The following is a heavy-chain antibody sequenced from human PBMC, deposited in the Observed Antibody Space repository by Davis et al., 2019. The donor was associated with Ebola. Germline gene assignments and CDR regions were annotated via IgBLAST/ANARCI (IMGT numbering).Heavy chain of an antibody. CDR2: IYSGGNT. CDR1: GFTVSSDY. Sequence: PGGSLRLSCAASGFTVSSDYMSWVRQAPGKGLEWVSVIYSGGNTYYADSVKGRFTISRDSSKNTLYLQMKNLRAEDTALYYCARETYDYIWGTYHYYGMDVWGQGTTVTVSS. J-gene: IGHJ6*02. V-gene: IGHV3-53*01. CDR3: ARETYDYIWGTYHYYGMDV. D-gene: IGHD3-16*02.